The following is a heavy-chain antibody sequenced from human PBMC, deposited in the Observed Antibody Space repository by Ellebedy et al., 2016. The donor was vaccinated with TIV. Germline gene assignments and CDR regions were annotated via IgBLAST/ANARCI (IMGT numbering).Heavy chain of an antibody. CDR1: GYTFTGYY. D-gene: IGHD6-19*01. Sequence: AASVKVSCKASGYTFTGYYMHWVRQAPGQGLEWMGWISAYNGNTNYAQKLQGRVTMTRDTSTSTVYMELSSLRSEDTAVYYCARGEGEQWHMDYWGQGTLVTVSS. CDR3: ARGEGEQWHMDY. CDR2: ISAYNGNT. J-gene: IGHJ4*02. V-gene: IGHV1-18*04.